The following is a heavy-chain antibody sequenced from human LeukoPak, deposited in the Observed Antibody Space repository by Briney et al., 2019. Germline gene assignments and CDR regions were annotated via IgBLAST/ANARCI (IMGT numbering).Heavy chain of an antibody. Sequence: SETLSLTCTVSGGSISSYYWSWIRQPPGKGLEWIGYVYSSGSTNYNPSLKSRVTISVDTSKNQFSLKLSSVTAADTAVYYCARYSYGGYHFDDWGQGTLVTVSS. CDR2: VYSSGST. J-gene: IGHJ4*02. D-gene: IGHD5-18*01. CDR3: ARYSYGGYHFDD. V-gene: IGHV4-59*01. CDR1: GGSISSYY.